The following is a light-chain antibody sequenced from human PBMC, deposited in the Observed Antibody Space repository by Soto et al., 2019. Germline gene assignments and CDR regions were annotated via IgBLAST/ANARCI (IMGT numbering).Light chain of an antibody. V-gene: IGKV3-15*01. CDR3: QQYNNWPPRT. CDR1: QSVSSN. CDR2: GAS. Sequence: EIVLTQSPGTLSLSPGGRATLSCRASQSVSSNLAWYQQKPGQAPRLLIYGASTRATGIPARFSGSGSGTEFTLTISSLQSEDFAVYYCQQYNNWPPRTFGQGTKVDIK. J-gene: IGKJ1*01.